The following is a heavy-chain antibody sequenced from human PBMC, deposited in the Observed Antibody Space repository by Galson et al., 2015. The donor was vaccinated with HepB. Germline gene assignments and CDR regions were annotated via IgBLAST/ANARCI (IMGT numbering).Heavy chain of an antibody. J-gene: IGHJ4*02. V-gene: IGHV3-23*01. D-gene: IGHD2-2*01. CDR2: ISGSGGST. CDR3: AKVLEGGGWEVVPAATFDY. CDR1: GFTFSGYA. Sequence: SLRLSCAASGFTFSGYAMSWVRQAPGKGLEWVSAISGSGGSTYYADSVKGRFTISRDNSKNTLYLQMNSLRAEDTAVYYCAKVLEGGGWEVVPAATFDYWGQGTLVTVSS.